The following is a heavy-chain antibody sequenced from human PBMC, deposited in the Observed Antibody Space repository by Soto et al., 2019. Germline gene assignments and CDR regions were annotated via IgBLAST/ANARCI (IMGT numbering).Heavy chain of an antibody. V-gene: IGHV3-7*04. CDR1: GFTFSSYW. D-gene: IGHD3-3*01. CDR2: IKQDGSEK. CDR3: ARGYDFRSGYQLDY. J-gene: IGHJ4*02. Sequence: EVQLVESGGGLVQPGGSLRLSCAASGFTFSSYWMRWVRQAPGKGLEWVANIKQDGSEKYYVDSVKGRFTISRDNAKNSLYLQMNSLRAEDTAVYYCARGYDFRSGYQLDYWGQGTLVTVSS.